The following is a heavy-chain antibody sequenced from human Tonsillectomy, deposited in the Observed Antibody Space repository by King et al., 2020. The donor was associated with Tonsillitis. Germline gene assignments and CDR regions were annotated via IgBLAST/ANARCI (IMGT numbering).Heavy chain of an antibody. Sequence: QLQESGPGLVKPSETLSLTCTVSGGSIRSSSYYWGWIRQPPGKGLEWIGSIYYSGSTYYNPSLKSRVTISVDTSKNQFSLKLSSVTAADTAVYYCARPWAQYYGSGSQYYFDYWGQGTLVTVSS. D-gene: IGHD3-10*01. CDR2: IYYSGST. V-gene: IGHV4-39*01. CDR3: ARPWAQYYGSGSQYYFDY. CDR1: GGSIRSSSYY. J-gene: IGHJ4*02.